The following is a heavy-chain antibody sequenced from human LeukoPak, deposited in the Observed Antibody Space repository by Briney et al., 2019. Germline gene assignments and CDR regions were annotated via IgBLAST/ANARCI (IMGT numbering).Heavy chain of an antibody. Sequence: GGSLRLSCAASGFTISSFGIHWVRQAPGKGLEWVALVWYGGSNKYYADSVKGRFTISRDNSKNTLYLQMNSLRAEDTAVYYCARDVVAATQTFSYGMDVWGQGTTVTVSS. CDR2: VWYGGSNK. CDR3: ARDVVAATQTFSYGMDV. CDR1: GFTISSFG. D-gene: IGHD2-15*01. V-gene: IGHV3-33*01. J-gene: IGHJ6*02.